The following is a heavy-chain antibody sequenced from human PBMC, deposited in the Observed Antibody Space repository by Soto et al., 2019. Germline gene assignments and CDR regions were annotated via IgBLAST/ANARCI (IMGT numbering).Heavy chain of an antibody. CDR2: ISYDGSNK. CDR3: ESGMIAVAGTWEY. J-gene: IGHJ4*02. CDR1: GFTFSSYG. Sequence: PGGSLRLSCAASGFTFSSYGMHWVRQAPGKGLEWVAVISYDGSNKYYADSVKGRFTISRDNSKNTLYLQMNSLRAEEPAVYYCESGMIAVAGTWEYWGQGTLVTVSS. D-gene: IGHD6-19*01. V-gene: IGHV3-30*03.